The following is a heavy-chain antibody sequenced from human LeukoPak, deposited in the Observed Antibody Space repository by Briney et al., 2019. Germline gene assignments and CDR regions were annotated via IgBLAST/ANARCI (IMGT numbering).Heavy chain of an antibody. CDR3: ARISEQITLFGVVISYFDY. CDR2: INHSGST. Sequence: SETLSLTCAVYGGSFSGYYWSWIRQPPGKGLEWIGEINHSGSTNYNPSLKSRVTISVDTSKNQFSLKLSSVTAADTAVYYCARISEQITLFGVVISYFDYWGQGTLVTVSS. V-gene: IGHV4-34*01. D-gene: IGHD3-3*01. CDR1: GGSFSGYY. J-gene: IGHJ4*02.